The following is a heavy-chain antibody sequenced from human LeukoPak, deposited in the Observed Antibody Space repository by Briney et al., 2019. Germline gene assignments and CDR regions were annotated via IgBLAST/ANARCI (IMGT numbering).Heavy chain of an antibody. Sequence: SETLSLTCTVSGGSISSSSYYWGWIRQPPGKGLEWIGSIYYSGSTYYNPSLKSRVTMSVDTSKNQFSQKLNSVTAADTAVYYCASQDYSSGWYYFDYWGQGTLVTVSS. D-gene: IGHD6-19*01. CDR3: ASQDYSSGWYYFDY. J-gene: IGHJ4*02. CDR1: GGSISSSSYY. V-gene: IGHV4-39*01. CDR2: IYYSGST.